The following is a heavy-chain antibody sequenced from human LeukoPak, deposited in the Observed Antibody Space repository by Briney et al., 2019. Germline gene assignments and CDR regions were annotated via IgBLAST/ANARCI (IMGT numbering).Heavy chain of an antibody. D-gene: IGHD2-2*01. CDR3: ARAGVSSTSPIDY. CDR2: ISSRSSYI. J-gene: IGHJ4*02. CDR1: GFTFSNYG. Sequence: GGSLRLSCAASGFTFSNYGMQWVRQAPGKGLEWVSSISSRSSYIFYADSVKGRFNISRDNAKNSLYLQMNSLRAEDTAVYYCARAGVSSTSPIDYWGRGTLVTVSS. V-gene: IGHV3-21*01.